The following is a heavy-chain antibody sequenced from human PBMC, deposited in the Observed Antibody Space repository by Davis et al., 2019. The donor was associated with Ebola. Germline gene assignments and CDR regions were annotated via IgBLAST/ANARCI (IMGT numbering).Heavy chain of an antibody. Sequence: PGGSLRLSCAASGFTFSSYSMNWVRQAPGKGLEWVSYISSSGSTIYYADSVKGRFTISRDNAKNSLYLQMNSLRAEDTAVYYCARVPRDYYDSSGYYYFDYWGQGTLVTVSS. CDR1: GFTFSSYS. CDR3: ARVPRDYYDSSGYYYFDY. D-gene: IGHD3-22*01. J-gene: IGHJ4*02. CDR2: ISSSGSTI. V-gene: IGHV3-48*04.